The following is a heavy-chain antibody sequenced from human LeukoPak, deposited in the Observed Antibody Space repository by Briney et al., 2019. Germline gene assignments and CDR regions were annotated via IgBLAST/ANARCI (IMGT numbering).Heavy chain of an antibody. J-gene: IGHJ4*02. V-gene: IGHV1-69*13. CDR2: IIPIFGTA. Sequence: ASVKVSCKASGGTFSSYAISWVRQAPGQGLEWMGGIIPIFGTANYAQKFQGRVTITADESTSTAYMELSSLRSEDTAVYYCARVGTYDSSGGFDYWGQGTLVTVSS. D-gene: IGHD3-22*01. CDR1: GGTFSSYA. CDR3: ARVGTYDSSGGFDY.